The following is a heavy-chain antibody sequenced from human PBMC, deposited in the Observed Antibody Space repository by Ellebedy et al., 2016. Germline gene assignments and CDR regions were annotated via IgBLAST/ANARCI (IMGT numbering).Heavy chain of an antibody. CDR2: ISYDGSNK. Sequence: GGSLRLXXAASGFTFSSYGMHWVRQAPGKGLEWVAVISYDGSNKYYADSVKGRFTISRDNSKNTLYLQMNSLRAEDTAVYYCAKAQWLVSLPDYWGQGTLVTVSS. CDR1: GFTFSSYG. D-gene: IGHD6-19*01. J-gene: IGHJ4*02. CDR3: AKAQWLVSLPDY. V-gene: IGHV3-30*18.